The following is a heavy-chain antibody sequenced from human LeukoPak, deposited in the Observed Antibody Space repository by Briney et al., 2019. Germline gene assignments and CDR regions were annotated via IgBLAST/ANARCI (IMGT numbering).Heavy chain of an antibody. CDR3: VRGAYYYDTRD. CDR1: GASISSYY. Sequence: SETLSLTCTVSGASISSYYWSWIRQPAGKGLEWVGRVYTSGSMNYNPSLKNRVTMSVDTSKNQFSLKLASVTAADTAIYYCVRGAYYYDTRDWGQGTLVTVSS. V-gene: IGHV4-4*07. D-gene: IGHD3-22*01. CDR2: VYTSGSM. J-gene: IGHJ4*02.